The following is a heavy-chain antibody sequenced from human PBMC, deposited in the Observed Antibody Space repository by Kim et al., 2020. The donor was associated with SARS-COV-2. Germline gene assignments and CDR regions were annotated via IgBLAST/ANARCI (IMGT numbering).Heavy chain of an antibody. CDR2: ISAYNGNT. Sequence: ASVKVSCKASGYTVTSYGISWVRQAPGQGLEWMGWISAYNGNTNYAQKLQGRVTMTTDTSTSTAYMELRSLRSDDTAVYYCAAGFYYYGSGSGMDVWGQGTTVTVSS. CDR3: AAGFYYYGSGSGMDV. D-gene: IGHD3-10*01. J-gene: IGHJ6*02. V-gene: IGHV1-18*04. CDR1: GYTVTSYG.